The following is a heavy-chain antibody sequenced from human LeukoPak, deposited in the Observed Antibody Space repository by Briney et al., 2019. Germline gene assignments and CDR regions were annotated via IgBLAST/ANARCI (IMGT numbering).Heavy chain of an antibody. V-gene: IGHV4-59*01. Sequence: PSETLSLTCTVSGGSINTYYWSWIRQPPGKGLEWIGYIYYSGSTNYNPSLKSRVTISVDTSKNQFSLQLTSVTAADTAVYYCARDRREDYLDYWGQGTLVTVSS. J-gene: IGHJ4*02. CDR1: GGSINTYY. D-gene: IGHD1-26*01. CDR3: ARDRREDYLDY. CDR2: IYYSGST.